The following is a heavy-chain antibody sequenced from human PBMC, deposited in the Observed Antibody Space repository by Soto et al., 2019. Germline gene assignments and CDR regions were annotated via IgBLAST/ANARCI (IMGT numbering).Heavy chain of an antibody. Sequence: SETLSLTCGVSVYFISSGDYWGCLRQPPGKGLEWIGSIFHSGSAYYNPSLKNRVTISVDTSKNEFSLRLTSVTAADTAVYYCARDGTDNGSGLDYFDYWGQGTLVTVSS. CDR3: ARDGTDNGSGLDYFDY. V-gene: IGHV4-38-2*02. D-gene: IGHD6-19*01. CDR1: VYFISSGDY. J-gene: IGHJ4*02. CDR2: IFHSGSA.